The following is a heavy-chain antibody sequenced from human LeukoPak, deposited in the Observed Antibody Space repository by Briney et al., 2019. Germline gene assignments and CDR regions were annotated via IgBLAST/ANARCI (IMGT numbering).Heavy chain of an antibody. J-gene: IGHJ6*04. D-gene: IGHD2-2*01. Sequence: PSETLSLTCTVSGGSISSGGYYWSWIRQHPGKGLEWIGYIYYSGSTYYNPSLKSRVTISVDTSKNQFSLKLSSVTAADTAVYYCASAVVPAAKDYYGMDVWGKGTRSPSPQ. CDR3: ASAVVPAAKDYYGMDV. V-gene: IGHV4-31*03. CDR1: GGSISSGGYY. CDR2: IYYSGST.